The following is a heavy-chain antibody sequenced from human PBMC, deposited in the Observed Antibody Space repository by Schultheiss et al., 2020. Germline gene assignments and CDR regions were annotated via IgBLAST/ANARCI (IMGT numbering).Heavy chain of an antibody. CDR1: GYTFTSYW. J-gene: IGHJ4*02. CDR2: IYPGDSHT. V-gene: IGHV5-51*01. CDR3: AREGSSSSGIDY. Sequence: GSLRLSCKGSGYTFTSYWIGWVRQMPGKGLEWMGIIYPGDSHTRYSPSFQGQVTISADKSISTAYLQWSSLKASDTAMYYCAREGSSSSGIDYWGQGTLVTVSS. D-gene: IGHD6-13*01.